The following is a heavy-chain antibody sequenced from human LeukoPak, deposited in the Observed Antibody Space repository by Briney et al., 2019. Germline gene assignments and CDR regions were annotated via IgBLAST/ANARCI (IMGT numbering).Heavy chain of an antibody. V-gene: IGHV3-30-3*01. CDR3: ARERGQAAENWFDP. Sequence: GGSLRLSCAASGFTFSSYAMHWVRQAPGKGLEGVAVISYDGSNKYYADSVKGLFTISRDNSKNTLYLQMNSLRAEDTAVYYCARERGQAAENWFDPWGQGTLVTVSS. D-gene: IGHD6-25*01. CDR2: ISYDGSNK. J-gene: IGHJ5*02. CDR1: GFTFSSYA.